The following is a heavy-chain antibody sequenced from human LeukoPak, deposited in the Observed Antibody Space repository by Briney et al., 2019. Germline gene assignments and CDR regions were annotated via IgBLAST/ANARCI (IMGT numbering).Heavy chain of an antibody. CDR3: TTPRYNWNYDYWFDP. CDR1: GFTFSNAW. CDR2: IKSKTDGGTT. D-gene: IGHD1-7*01. V-gene: IGHV3-15*01. J-gene: IGHJ5*02. Sequence: GGSLRLSCAASGFTFSNAWMSWVRQAPGKGLEWVGRIKSKTDGGTTDYAARVKGRFTISRDDSKITLYLQMNSLKTEYTAVYYCTTPRYNWNYDYWFDPWGQGTLVTVSS.